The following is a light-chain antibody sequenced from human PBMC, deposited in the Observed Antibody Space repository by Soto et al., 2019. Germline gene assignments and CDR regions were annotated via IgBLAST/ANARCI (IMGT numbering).Light chain of an antibody. Sequence: QSVLTQPRSVSGSPGQSVTISCTGTSSDVAIYNYISWYLQHPGEAPKLMIHDVSERPSGVPDRFSGSKSGNTASLTISGLQAEDEADYYCCSYAGSYTFARNVFGTGTKVTVL. CDR3: CSYAGSYTFARNV. CDR1: SSDVAIYNY. CDR2: DVS. J-gene: IGLJ1*01. V-gene: IGLV2-11*01.